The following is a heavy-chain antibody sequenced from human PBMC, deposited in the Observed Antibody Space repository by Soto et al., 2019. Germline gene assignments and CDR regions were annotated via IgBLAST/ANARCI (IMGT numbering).Heavy chain of an antibody. CDR3: AAYNSYGDRAFDI. V-gene: IGHV3-15*07. D-gene: IGHD4-17*01. CDR2: IKSQIEGGAT. CDR1: GVTFSNAW. J-gene: IGHJ3*02. Sequence: PGGSLRLSCTASGVTFSNAWMNWVRQAPGEGLEWVGRIKSQIEGGATDYAPSVRGRFIISRDDSSSTLYLQMNSLRAGDTAVYYCAAYNSYGDRAFDIWGQGTMVTVSS.